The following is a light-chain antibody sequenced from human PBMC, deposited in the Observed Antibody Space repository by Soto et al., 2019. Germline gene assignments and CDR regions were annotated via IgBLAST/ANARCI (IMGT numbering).Light chain of an antibody. V-gene: IGKV3-15*01. J-gene: IGKJ4*01. CDR3: QQYIRWPLT. CDR2: GAS. CDR1: QSVSSN. Sequence: DIVMTQSPATLSVSPGERATLCFRASQSVSSNLAWYQQKPGQAPSLLIYGASTRATGTPARFSGSGSGTEFTLTISSLQSEDFAVYYCQQYIRWPLTFGGGTKVDIK.